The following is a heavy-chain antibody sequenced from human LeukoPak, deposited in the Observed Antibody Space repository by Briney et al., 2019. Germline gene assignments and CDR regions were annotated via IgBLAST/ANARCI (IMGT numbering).Heavy chain of an antibody. CDR3: ARVDYSDAFDI. D-gene: IGHD3-10*01. J-gene: IGHJ3*02. CDR1: GSTFRSYW. CDR2: IKQDGSEK. V-gene: IGHV3-7*01. Sequence: GGSLRLSCIVSGSTFRSYWMSWVRQAPGKGLEWVANIKQDGSEKYYVDSVKGRFTISRDNAKNSLYLQMNSLRAEDTAVYYCARVDYSDAFDIWGQGTMVTVSS.